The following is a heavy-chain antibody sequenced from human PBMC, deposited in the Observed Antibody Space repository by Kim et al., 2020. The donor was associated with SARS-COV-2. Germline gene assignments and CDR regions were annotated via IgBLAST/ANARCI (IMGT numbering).Heavy chain of an antibody. J-gene: IGHJ5*02. Sequence: SETLSLTCTVSGYSISSGYYWGWIRQPPGKGLEWIGSIYHSGSTYYNTSLKSRVTISVDTSKNQFSLKLSSVTAADTAVYYCARDLRVTGPNWFDPWGQG. CDR3: ARDLRVTGPNWFDP. CDR2: IYHSGST. V-gene: IGHV4-38-2*02. CDR1: GYSISSGYY. D-gene: IGHD7-27*01.